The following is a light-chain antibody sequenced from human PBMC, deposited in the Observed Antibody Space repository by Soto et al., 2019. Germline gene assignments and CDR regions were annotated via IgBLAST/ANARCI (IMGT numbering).Light chain of an antibody. Sequence: EIVMTQSPATLSVSPGERATLSCRASQSVSSNLAWYPQKRGQAPRLLIYGASTRAPGIPARFSGSGSGTEFTLTISRLEAEDFALYFRQQYNNWPSIPLGQRTRLEIK. J-gene: IGKJ5*01. V-gene: IGKV3-15*01. CDR2: GAS. CDR1: QSVSSN. CDR3: QQYNNWPSIP.